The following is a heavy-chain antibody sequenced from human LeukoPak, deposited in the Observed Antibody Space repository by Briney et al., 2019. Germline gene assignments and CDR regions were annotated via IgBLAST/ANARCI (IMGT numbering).Heavy chain of an antibody. Sequence: GGSLRLSCAASGFTFDDYGMSWVRQAPGKGLEWVSGINWNGGSTGYADSVKGRFTISGDNAKNSLYLQMNSLRAEDTALYHCARACCSGGSYYYYMDVWGKGTTVTISS. CDR1: GFTFDDYG. CDR2: INWNGGST. J-gene: IGHJ6*03. V-gene: IGHV3-20*01. D-gene: IGHD2-15*01. CDR3: ARACCSGGSYYYYMDV.